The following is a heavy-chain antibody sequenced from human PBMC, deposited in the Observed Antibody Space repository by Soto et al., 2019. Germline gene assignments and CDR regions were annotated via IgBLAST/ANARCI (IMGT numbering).Heavy chain of an antibody. V-gene: IGHV4-39*01. CDR3: ARHGSRWNQKNGMDV. J-gene: IGHJ6*02. CDR2: IYYSGGT. Sequence: SETLSLTCTVSGGSISSSNYYWGWIRQPPGKGLEWIGTIYYSGGTYYNPSLNSRVSISVHTSNNQSSLELTSVTAADAAVYYCARHGSRWNQKNGMDVWGQGTTVTVSS. CDR1: GGSISSSNYY. D-gene: IGHD1-1*01.